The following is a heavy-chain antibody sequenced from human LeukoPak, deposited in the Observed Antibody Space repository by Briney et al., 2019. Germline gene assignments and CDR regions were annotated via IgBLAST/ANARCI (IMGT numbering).Heavy chain of an antibody. J-gene: IGHJ3*02. Sequence: KPGESLKIPCKGSGYSFTSYWIGWVRQMPGKGLEWMGIIYPGDSDTRYSPSFQGQVTISADKPISTAYLQWSSLKASDTAMYYCAREDTAMSEDAFDIWGQGTMVTVSS. CDR3: AREDTAMSEDAFDI. CDR1: GYSFTSYW. CDR2: IYPGDSDT. V-gene: IGHV5-51*01. D-gene: IGHD5-18*01.